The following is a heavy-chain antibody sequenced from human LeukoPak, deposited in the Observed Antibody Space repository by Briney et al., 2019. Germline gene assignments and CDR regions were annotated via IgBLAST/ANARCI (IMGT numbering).Heavy chain of an antibody. CDR3: AGDRWGSSYFDY. V-gene: IGHV3-48*03. J-gene: IGHJ4*02. D-gene: IGHD3-16*01. CDR1: GHTFTSCE. Sequence: PGGPVRLPCTPSGHTFTSCEMHGLPDSPGKAVEWVTYFSSSGGTTFYADSVHGLCTFSRNNAKTSLYLQMNMLRGEDTAVYYCAGDRWGSSYFDYWGQGTLVTVSS. CDR2: FSSSGGTT.